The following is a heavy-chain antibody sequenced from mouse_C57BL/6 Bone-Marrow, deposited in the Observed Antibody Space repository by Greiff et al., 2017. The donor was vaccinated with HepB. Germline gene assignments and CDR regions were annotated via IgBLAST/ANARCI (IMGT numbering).Heavy chain of an antibody. Sequence: EVQLQQSGAELVRPGASVKLSCTASGLNIKDDYMHWVKQRPEQGLEWIGWIDPENGDTEYASKFQGKATITADTSSNTAYLQLSSLTSEDTAVYYCTRYGNYPAWFAYWGQGTLVTVSA. CDR3: TRYGNYPAWFAY. CDR2: IDPENGDT. D-gene: IGHD2-1*01. V-gene: IGHV14-4*01. J-gene: IGHJ3*01. CDR1: GLNIKDDY.